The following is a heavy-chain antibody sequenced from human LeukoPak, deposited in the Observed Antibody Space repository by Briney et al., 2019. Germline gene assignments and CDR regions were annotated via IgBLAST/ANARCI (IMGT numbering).Heavy chain of an antibody. CDR2: MNPNSGNT. CDR1: GYTFTSYD. D-gene: IGHD6-25*01. J-gene: IGHJ5*02. V-gene: IGHV1-8*03. Sequence: ASVKVSCKASGYTFTSYDINWVRQATGRGLEWMGWMNPNSGNTGYAQKFQGRVTITRNTSISTAYMELSGLRSEDTAVYYCAREGRRYNWFDPWGQGTLVTVSS. CDR3: AREGRRYNWFDP.